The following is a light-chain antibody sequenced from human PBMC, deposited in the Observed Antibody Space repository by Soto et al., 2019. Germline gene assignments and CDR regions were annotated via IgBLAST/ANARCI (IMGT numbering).Light chain of an antibody. CDR2: DVS. CDR3: RPYASSHPWG. CDR1: SSDVGGYNF. V-gene: IGLV2-11*01. Sequence: QSALTQPRSVSGSPGQSVTISCTGTSSDVGGYNFVSWYQHHPGKAPKLMIYDVSKRPSGVPDRFSGSKAGNTASLAISGLQAEDEADYFCRPYASSHPWGFGTGTKLTVL. J-gene: IGLJ1*01.